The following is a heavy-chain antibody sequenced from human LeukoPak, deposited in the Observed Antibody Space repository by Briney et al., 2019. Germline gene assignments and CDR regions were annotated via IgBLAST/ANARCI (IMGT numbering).Heavy chain of an antibody. CDR2: IYYSGST. J-gene: IGHJ5*02. V-gene: IGHV4-39*01. CDR3: ARPRVVPAAIGWFDP. Sequence: SETLSLTCTVSGGSISSGDYCWSWIRQPPGKGLEWIGSIYYSGSTYYNPSLKSRVTISVDTSKNQFSLKLSSVTAADTAVYYCARPRVVPAAIGWFDPWGQGTLVTASS. CDR1: GGSISSGDYC. D-gene: IGHD2-2*01.